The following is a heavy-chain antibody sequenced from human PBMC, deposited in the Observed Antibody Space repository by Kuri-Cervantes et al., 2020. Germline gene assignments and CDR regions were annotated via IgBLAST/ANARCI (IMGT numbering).Heavy chain of an antibody. V-gene: IGHV3-23*01. Sequence: GESLKISCAASKFTFSSYAMSWVRQAPGKGLEWVSAISGSGGSTYYADSVKGRFTISRDNSKNTLYLQMNSLRVEDTAVYYCARDSGTMVRGVIWGMDVWGQGTTVTVSS. CDR3: ARDSGTMVRGVIWGMDV. J-gene: IGHJ6*02. CDR1: KFTFSSYA. D-gene: IGHD3-10*01. CDR2: ISGSGGST.